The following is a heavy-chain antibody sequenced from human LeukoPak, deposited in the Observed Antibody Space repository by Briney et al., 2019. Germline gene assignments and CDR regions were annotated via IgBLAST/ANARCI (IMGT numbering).Heavy chain of an antibody. CDR2: ISSNGGNI. V-gene: IGHV3-64*01. Sequence: GGSLRLSCAASGFTFSNYAMHWVRQAPGKGLEYISVISSNGGNIFYANSVKGRFTISRDNSKNTLYLQMGSLRPEDMAVYYCARGRDGYNLVDAFDIWGQGIMVTVSS. D-gene: IGHD5-24*01. CDR1: GFTFSNYA. CDR3: ARGRDGYNLVDAFDI. J-gene: IGHJ3*02.